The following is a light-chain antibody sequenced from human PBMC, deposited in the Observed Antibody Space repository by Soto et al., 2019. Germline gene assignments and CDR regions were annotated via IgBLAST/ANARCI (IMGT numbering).Light chain of an antibody. CDR3: QQSHSTPLT. CDR2: AAS. Sequence: DIQMTQSPSSLSASVGDRVTITCRASQSISSHLNWYQQKPGKAPKLLIYAASSLQSGVPSRFSGSGSGTDFTLTISSLQPEDFATYSCQQSHSTPLTFGGGTKVDI. CDR1: QSISSH. V-gene: IGKV1-39*01. J-gene: IGKJ4*01.